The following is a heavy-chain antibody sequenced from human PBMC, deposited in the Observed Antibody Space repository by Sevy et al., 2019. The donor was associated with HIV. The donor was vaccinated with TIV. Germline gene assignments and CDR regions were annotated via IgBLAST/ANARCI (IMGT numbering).Heavy chain of an antibody. CDR3: AREWAPGYYYDAIGVKRDYYFDY. J-gene: IGHJ4*02. Sequence: ASVKVSCKASDYTFSTQGFNWVRQAPGQGLEWMGWISAYNGNTKYAQKFQGRVTMTTDTSTSTAYMELRSLTSYDTAVYYWAREWAPGYYYDAIGVKRDYYFDYWGQGTLVTVSS. V-gene: IGHV1-18*01. CDR2: ISAYNGNT. D-gene: IGHD3-22*01. CDR1: DYTFSTQG.